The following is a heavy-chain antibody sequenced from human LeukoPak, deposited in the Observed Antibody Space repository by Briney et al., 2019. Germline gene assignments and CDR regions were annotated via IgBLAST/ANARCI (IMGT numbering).Heavy chain of an antibody. Sequence: SETLSLTCTVSGGSISSINSNYCSWIRQPPGKGLEWIGYIYNSGSTNYNPSLKSRVTISVDTSKNQFSLKLSSVTAADTAVYYCARQAGGNSGPFDYWGQGTAVTVSS. V-gene: IGHV4-59*08. J-gene: IGHJ4*02. CDR3: ARQAGGNSGPFDY. D-gene: IGHD4-23*01. CDR1: GGSISSINSNY. CDR2: IYNSGST.